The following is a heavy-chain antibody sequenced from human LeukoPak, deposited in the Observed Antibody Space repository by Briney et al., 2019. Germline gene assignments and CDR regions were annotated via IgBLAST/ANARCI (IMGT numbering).Heavy chain of an antibody. Sequence: GGSLRLSCAVSGFTFNTAWMSWVRQAPGKGLEWVAFIRYDGTSQYYTDSVKGRFTISRDNSMNTMYLQMNSLRVEDTAVYYCAKVGFGWYQIDYWGQGTLVTVSS. D-gene: IGHD6-19*01. CDR2: IRYDGTSQ. CDR1: GFTFNTAW. V-gene: IGHV3-30*02. CDR3: AKVGFGWYQIDY. J-gene: IGHJ4*02.